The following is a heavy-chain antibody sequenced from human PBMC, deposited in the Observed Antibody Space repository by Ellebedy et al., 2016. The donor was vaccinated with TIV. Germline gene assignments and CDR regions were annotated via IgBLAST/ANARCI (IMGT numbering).Heavy chain of an antibody. CDR1: GFTFSTYG. Sequence: GESLKISCAASGFTFSTYGMHWVRQAPGKGLEWVTVITYDGSEKYYADAVKGRFTISRDISKNKLYLQMNSLRAEDTAVYYCATHYGSGSYFNPGYWGQGTLVTVSS. J-gene: IGHJ4*02. V-gene: IGHV3-30*03. D-gene: IGHD3-10*01. CDR3: ATHYGSGSYFNPGY. CDR2: ITYDGSEK.